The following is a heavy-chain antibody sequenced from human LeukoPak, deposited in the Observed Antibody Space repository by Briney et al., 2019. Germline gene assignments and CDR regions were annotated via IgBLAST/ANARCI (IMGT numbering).Heavy chain of an antibody. CDR3: ARRGIAAAEMYYYYYYMDV. V-gene: IGHV1-18*01. D-gene: IGHD6-13*01. J-gene: IGHJ6*03. Sequence: ASVKVSCKASGYTFTSDGISWVRQAPGQGLEWMGWISAYNGNTNYAQKLQGRVTMTTDTSTSTGYMELRSLRSDDTAVYYCARRGIAAAEMYYYYYYMDVWGKGTTVTISS. CDR1: GYTFTSDG. CDR2: ISAYNGNT.